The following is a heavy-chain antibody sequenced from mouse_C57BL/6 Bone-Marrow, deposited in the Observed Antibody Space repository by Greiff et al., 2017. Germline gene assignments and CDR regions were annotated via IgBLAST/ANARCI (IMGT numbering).Heavy chain of an antibody. V-gene: IGHV1-69*01. J-gene: IGHJ4*01. D-gene: IGHD1-1*01. Sequence: QVKLQQPGAELVMPGASVKLSCKASGYTFTSYWMHWVKQRPGQGLEWIGELDPSDSYTNYNPKFKGKYTLTVEKSSSTAYMQLSCLTSEDSAVYYCARWDTTGVDYWGQGTSVTVSS. CDR1: GYTFTSYW. CDR3: ARWDTTGVDY. CDR2: LDPSDSYT.